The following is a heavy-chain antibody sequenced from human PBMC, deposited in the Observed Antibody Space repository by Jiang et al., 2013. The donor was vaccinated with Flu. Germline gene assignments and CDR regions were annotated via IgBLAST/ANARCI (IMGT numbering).Heavy chain of an antibody. CDR3: ARGSSWYAVDY. CDR1: GGSFSGYY. V-gene: IGHV4-34*01. J-gene: IGHJ4*02. CDR2: INHSGST. Sequence: LLKPSETLSLTCAVYGGSFSGYYWSWIRQPPGKGLEWIGEINHSGSTNYNPSLKSRVTISLDTSKNQFSLKLTSVTAADTAVYYCARGSSWYAVDYWGQGTLVTVSS. D-gene: IGHD6-13*01.